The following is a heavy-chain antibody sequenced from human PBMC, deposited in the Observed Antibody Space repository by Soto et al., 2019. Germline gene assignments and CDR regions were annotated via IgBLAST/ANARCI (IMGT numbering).Heavy chain of an antibody. Sequence: PGGSLRLSCAASGFTFSNYWMHWVRQAPGKGLVWVSRMNGDGSSTNSADSVKGRFTISRDNAKNTLYLQMNSLRAEDTAVYYCARDLAAADTFYYYGMDVWGQGTTVTVPS. J-gene: IGHJ6*02. V-gene: IGHV3-74*01. CDR3: ARDLAAADTFYYYGMDV. D-gene: IGHD6-13*01. CDR2: MNGDGSST. CDR1: GFTFSNYW.